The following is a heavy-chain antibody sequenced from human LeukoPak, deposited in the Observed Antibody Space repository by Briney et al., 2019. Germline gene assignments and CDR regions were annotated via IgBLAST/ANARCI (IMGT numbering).Heavy chain of an antibody. V-gene: IGHV4-59*01. CDR3: ARAGSGWSFDY. CDR2: NSYSGNT. D-gene: IGHD6-19*01. Sequence: SETLSLTCTVSGGSTSTYYWTWIRQPPGKGLEWIGYNSYSGNTNYNPSLKSRVTISVDMSKNQFSLKLSSVTAADTAVYYCARAGSGWSFDYWGQGALVTVSS. CDR1: GGSTSTYY. J-gene: IGHJ4*02.